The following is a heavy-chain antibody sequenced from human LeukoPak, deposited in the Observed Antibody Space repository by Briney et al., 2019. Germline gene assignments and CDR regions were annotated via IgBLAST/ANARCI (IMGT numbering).Heavy chain of an antibody. Sequence: PSETLSLTCDVSGVSISSYWWSWVRKPAGKGLEWIGRIYTTGRTNYSPSFQSRVTMSIDMSKKHFSLTLRSVTAADTAVYYCARAGYTISAFHSDFWRQGAPVTVSS. V-gene: IGHV4-4*07. CDR3: ARAGYTISAFHSDF. CDR1: GVSISSYW. J-gene: IGHJ4*02. D-gene: IGHD5-24*01. CDR2: IYTTGRT.